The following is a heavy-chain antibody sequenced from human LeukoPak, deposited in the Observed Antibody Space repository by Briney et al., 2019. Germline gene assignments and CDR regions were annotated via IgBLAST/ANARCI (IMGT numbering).Heavy chain of an antibody. V-gene: IGHV3-9*03. CDR3: ATLGGDFDY. Sequence: TGRSLRLSCAASGFTFDDYAMHWVRHAPGKGLEWVSGISWNSGSIDYADSVKGRFTISRDNAKNSLYLQMNSLRAEDMALYYCATLGGDFDYWGQGTLVTVSS. CDR1: GFTFDDYA. J-gene: IGHJ4*02. D-gene: IGHD3-16*01. CDR2: ISWNSGSI.